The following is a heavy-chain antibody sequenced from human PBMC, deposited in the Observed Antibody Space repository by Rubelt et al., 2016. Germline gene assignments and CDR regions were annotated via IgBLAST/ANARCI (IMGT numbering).Heavy chain of an antibody. J-gene: IGHJ5*02. CDR2: IYHSGST. V-gene: IGHV4-38-2*02. CDR3: ARGLVADVNWFDP. CDR1: GYSISSGYY. D-gene: IGHD2-15*01. Sequence: QVQLQESGPGLVKPSETLSLTCTVSGYSISSGYYWGWIRQPPGKGLEWIGSIYHSGSTYYNPSLKSRGTISVDTSKNQFSLKLSSVTAADTAVYYCARGLVADVNWFDPWGQGTLVTVSS.